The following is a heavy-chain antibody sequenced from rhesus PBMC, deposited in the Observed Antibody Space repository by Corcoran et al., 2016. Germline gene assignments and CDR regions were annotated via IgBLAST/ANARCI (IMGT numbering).Heavy chain of an antibody. J-gene: IGHJ4*01. CDR1: GASISLNH. Sequence: QVQLRESGPGLVKHSETLPLPCAVPGASISLNHWGLIRQPPGKGLEWIGYIYGGTGTTSYNPSLKSRVTISKDTSKNQFSLNLYSVTAADIAVYFCARGGLTAPWFSDWGQGVLVTVSS. CDR2: IYGGTGTT. V-gene: IGHV4-147*01. CDR3: ARGGLTAPWFSD. D-gene: IGHD2-15*01.